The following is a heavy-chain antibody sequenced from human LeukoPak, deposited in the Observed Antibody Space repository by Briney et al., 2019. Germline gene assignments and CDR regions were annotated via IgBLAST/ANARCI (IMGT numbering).Heavy chain of an antibody. Sequence: GGSLRLSCAASGFTVSSNYMSWVRQAPGKGPEWVSVIYSDGSTYYAASVKGRFTISRDTSKNTLYLQMNSLRTEDTAVYYCARDLAAGGTYPHYWGQGTLVSVSS. J-gene: IGHJ4*02. V-gene: IGHV3-53*01. D-gene: IGHD6-13*01. CDR3: ARDLAAGGTYPHY. CDR1: GFTVSSNY. CDR2: IYSDGST.